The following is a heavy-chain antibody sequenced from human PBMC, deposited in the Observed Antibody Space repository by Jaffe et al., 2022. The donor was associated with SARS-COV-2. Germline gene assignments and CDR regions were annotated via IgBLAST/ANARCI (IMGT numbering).Heavy chain of an antibody. CDR1: GFTFDDYA. CDR2: ISWNSGSI. Sequence: EVQLVESGGGLVQPGRSLRLSCAASGFTFDDYAMHWVRQAPGKGLEWVSGISWNSGSIGYADSVKGRFTISRDNAKNSLYLQMNSLRAEDTALYYCAKATNDYVWGSYRAGVYYFDYWGQGTLVTVSS. CDR3: AKATNDYVWGSYRAGVYYFDY. D-gene: IGHD3-16*02. J-gene: IGHJ4*02. V-gene: IGHV3-9*01.